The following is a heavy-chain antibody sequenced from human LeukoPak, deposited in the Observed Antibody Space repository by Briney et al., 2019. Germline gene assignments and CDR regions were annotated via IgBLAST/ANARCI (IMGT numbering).Heavy chain of an antibody. J-gene: IGHJ4*02. CDR1: GGSITAYY. CDR2: ISYSGTT. Sequence: PSETLSLTCTVSGGSITAYYWSWIRQPPGKRLEWIGYISYSGTTKYNPSLKSRVTMSVDTSKNQFSLKLSSVTAADTAVYYCARRIQLWPPQPYYFDYWGQGTLVTVSS. D-gene: IGHD5-18*01. V-gene: IGHV4-59*12. CDR3: ARRIQLWPPQPYYFDY.